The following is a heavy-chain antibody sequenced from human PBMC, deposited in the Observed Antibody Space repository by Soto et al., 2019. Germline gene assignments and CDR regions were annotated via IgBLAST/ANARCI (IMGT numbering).Heavy chain of an antibody. CDR3: AISPPLLTYYDFWSGLTPRYYYGMDV. J-gene: IGHJ6*02. CDR1: GGSFSGYY. Sequence: SETLSLTCAVYGGSFSGYYRSWIRQPPGKGLEWIGEINHSGSTNYNPSLKSRVTISVDTSKNQFSLKLSSVTAADTAVYYCAISPPLLTYYDFWSGLTPRYYYGMDVWGQGTTVTVSS. CDR2: INHSGST. V-gene: IGHV4-34*01. D-gene: IGHD3-3*01.